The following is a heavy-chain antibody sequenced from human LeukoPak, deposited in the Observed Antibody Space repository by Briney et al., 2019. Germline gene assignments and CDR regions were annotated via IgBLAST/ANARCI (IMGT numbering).Heavy chain of an antibody. V-gene: IGHV3-48*03. CDR2: ISSSGSTV. CDR3: ARTYYDILTGYNPYFDY. D-gene: IGHD3-9*01. CDR1: EFTFSSYE. Sequence: PGGSLRLSCTVSEFTFSSYEMNWVRQAPGKGLEWVSYISSSGSTVYYADSVKGRFTISRDNAKNSLYLQMNSLRAEDTAVYYCARTYYDILTGYNPYFDYWGQGILVTVSS. J-gene: IGHJ4*02.